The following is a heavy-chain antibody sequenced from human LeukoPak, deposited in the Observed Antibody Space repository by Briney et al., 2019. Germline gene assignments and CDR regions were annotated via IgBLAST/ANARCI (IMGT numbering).Heavy chain of an antibody. CDR2: LNSNGGTI. V-gene: IGHV3-23*01. D-gene: IGHD5-18*01. CDR1: GFLFRSYA. Sequence: GGPLRLFCAPSGFLFRSYAMSWARQAPGEGLEWVSTLNSNGGTIYYADSERGLFNIHRDNSKNTLYLQMNRLRDEDTPIYQCAKRKVDTVIFPAGWTGWFERWGQGTLVIVSS. J-gene: IGHJ5*02. CDR3: AKRKVDTVIFPAGWTGWFER.